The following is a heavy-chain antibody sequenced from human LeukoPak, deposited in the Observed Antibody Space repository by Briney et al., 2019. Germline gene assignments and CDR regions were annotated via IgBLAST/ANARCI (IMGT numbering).Heavy chain of an antibody. CDR1: GFTFSSYA. D-gene: IGHD3-10*01. J-gene: IGHJ4*02. CDR3: ARDRRSPYVLLWFGDLDY. V-gene: IGHV3-30-3*01. Sequence: GGSLRLSCAASGFTFSSYAMHWVRQAPGKGLEWVAVISYDGSNKYYADSVKGRFTISRDNSKNTLYLQMNSLRAEDTAVYYCARDRRSPYVLLWFGDLDYWGQGTLVTVSS. CDR2: ISYDGSNK.